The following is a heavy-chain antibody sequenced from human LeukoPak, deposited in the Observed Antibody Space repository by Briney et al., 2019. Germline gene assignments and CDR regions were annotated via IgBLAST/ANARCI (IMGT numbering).Heavy chain of an antibody. V-gene: IGHV3-21*01. D-gene: IGHD3-22*01. CDR1: GFTFSNYN. Sequence: GGSLRLSCAASGFTFSNYNMNWVRQAPGKVLEWVSSITSSGTYIFYADSVKGRFTISRDNAKNTLYLQMNSLRVEDTAVYYCVRTHSSGYYYFDSWGQGTLVTVSS. CDR2: ITSSGTYI. CDR3: VRTHSSGYYYFDS. J-gene: IGHJ4*02.